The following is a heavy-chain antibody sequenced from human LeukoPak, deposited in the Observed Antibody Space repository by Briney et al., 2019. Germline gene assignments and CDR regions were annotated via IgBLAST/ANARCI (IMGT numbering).Heavy chain of an antibody. Sequence: ASVKVSCKASGGTFSSYAISWVRQAPGQGLEWMGGIIPIFGTANYAQKFQGRVTITADKSTSTAYMELSSLRSEDTAVYYCARNLETPHYYYGMDVWGQGTTVTVSS. V-gene: IGHV1-69*06. J-gene: IGHJ6*02. CDR1: GGTFSSYA. D-gene: IGHD3-3*01. CDR2: IIPIFGTA. CDR3: ARNLETPHYYYGMDV.